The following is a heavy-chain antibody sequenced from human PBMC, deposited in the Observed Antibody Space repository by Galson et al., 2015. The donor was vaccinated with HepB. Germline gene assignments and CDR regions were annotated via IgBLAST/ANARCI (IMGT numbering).Heavy chain of an antibody. J-gene: IGHJ6*03. CDR2: MSYVGSNK. CDR1: GFNLSSYT. D-gene: IGHD6-6*01. Sequence: SLRLSCAASGFNLSSYTIHWVRRAPGKGLEWVAVMSYVGSNKYYADSVKGRFTISRDNSKNTLYMQMNSLRPEDTAVYYCARGSFINSSSDYYYYYMDVWGRGTTVTVSS. V-gene: IGHV3-30-3*01. CDR3: ARGSFINSSSDYYYYYMDV.